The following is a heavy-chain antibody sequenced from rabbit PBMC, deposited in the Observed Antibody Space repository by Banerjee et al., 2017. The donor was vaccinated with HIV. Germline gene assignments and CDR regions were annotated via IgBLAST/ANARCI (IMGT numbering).Heavy chain of an antibody. V-gene: IGHV1S45*01. J-gene: IGHJ4*01. D-gene: IGHD1-1*01. CDR3: ARGGAVVRYFTL. CDR2: INTSSGNT. CDR1: GFSFTNKYV. Sequence: QEQLEESGGDLDKPEGSLTLTCTASGFSFTNKYVMCWVRQAPGKVLEWIACINTSSGNTVYATWAKGRFSISRTSSTTVTLQMTSLTAADTATYFCARGGAVVRYFTLWGPGTLVTVS.